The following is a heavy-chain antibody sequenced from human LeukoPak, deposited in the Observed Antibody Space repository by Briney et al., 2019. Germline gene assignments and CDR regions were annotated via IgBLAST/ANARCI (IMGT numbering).Heavy chain of an antibody. Sequence: PGGSLRLSCAASGFTFSSYTMNWVRQAPGKGLEWVSSISSSGSYIYYADSVKGRFTMSRDNAKNSLYLQMSSLRAEDTAVYYCARDRPTLTGYYPFDYWGQGTLVTVSS. D-gene: IGHD3-9*01. V-gene: IGHV3-21*01. CDR2: ISSSGSYI. J-gene: IGHJ4*02. CDR1: GFTFSSYT. CDR3: ARDRPTLTGYYPFDY.